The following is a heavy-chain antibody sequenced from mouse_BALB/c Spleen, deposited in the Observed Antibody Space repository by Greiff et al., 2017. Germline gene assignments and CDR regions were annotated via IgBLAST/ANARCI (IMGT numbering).Heavy chain of an antibody. Sequence: EVQLVESGGGLVQPGGSRKLSCAASGFTFSSFGMHWVRQAPEKGLEWVAYISSGSSTIYYADTVKGRFTISRDNPKNTLFLQMTSLRSEDTAMYYCARDYYDYEGWFAYWGQGTLVTVSA. CDR3: ARDYYDYEGWFAY. CDR2: ISSGSSTI. J-gene: IGHJ3*01. V-gene: IGHV5-17*02. CDR1: GFTFSSFG. D-gene: IGHD2-4*01.